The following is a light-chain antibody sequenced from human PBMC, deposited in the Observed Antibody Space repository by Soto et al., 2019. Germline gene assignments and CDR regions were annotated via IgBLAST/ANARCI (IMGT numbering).Light chain of an antibody. J-gene: IGLJ3*02. V-gene: IGLV2-23*01. CDR2: EGT. Sequence: QSALTQPASVSGSPGQSITISCTGTSSDVGGYNLVSWYQQHPGKAPKLMIFEGTKRPSGVSNRFSASKSGNTASLTISGLQAEDEADYYCSSYAGRSTPWVFGGGTKLTVL. CDR1: SSDVGGYNL. CDR3: SSYAGRSTPWV.